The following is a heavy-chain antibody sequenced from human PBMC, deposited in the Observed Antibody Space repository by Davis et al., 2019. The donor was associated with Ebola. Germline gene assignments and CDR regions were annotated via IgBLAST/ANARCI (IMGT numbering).Heavy chain of an antibody. CDR3: AREVATYDFWSGSYYYYYMDV. Sequence: PGGSLRLSCAASGFTFSSYSMNWVRQAPGKGLEWVSYISSSSSTIYYADSVKGRFTISRDNAKNSLYLQMNSLRAEDTAVYYCAREVATYDFWSGSYYYYYMDVWGKGTTVTVSS. CDR1: GFTFSSYS. J-gene: IGHJ6*03. V-gene: IGHV3-48*04. D-gene: IGHD3-3*01. CDR2: ISSSSSTI.